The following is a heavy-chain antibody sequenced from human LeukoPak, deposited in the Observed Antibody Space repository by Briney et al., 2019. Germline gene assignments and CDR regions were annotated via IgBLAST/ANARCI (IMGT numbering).Heavy chain of an antibody. D-gene: IGHD2-21*01. CDR1: GYTFTDYY. CDR2: INPNSDDP. CDR3: ARDGGHYCDASGDCSGFDY. Sequence: GASVKVSCKASGYTFTDYYMHWMRQAPGQGLEWMGWINPNSDDPKYAQKFQGRVTMTRDTSISTAYMELSSLRSDDTAIYYCARDGGHYCDASGDCSGFDYWGQGTLVTVSS. J-gene: IGHJ4*02. V-gene: IGHV1-2*02.